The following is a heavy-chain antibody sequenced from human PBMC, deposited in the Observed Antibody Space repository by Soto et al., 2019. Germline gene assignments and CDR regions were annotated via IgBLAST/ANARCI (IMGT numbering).Heavy chain of an antibody. CDR1: GFTVRSNY. V-gene: IGHV3-11*01. J-gene: IGHJ4*02. CDR2: ISSSSGTI. CDR3: ARGTYRSKTDFDY. Sequence: QLVESGGGLIQPGGSLRLSCTASGFTVRSNYMSWVRQAPGSGLEWVSYISSSSGTISYANSVKGRFTISRDNAQNSLYLQMTSLRAEDTAVYYCARGTYRSKTDFDYWGQGTLVTVSS. D-gene: IGHD6-13*01.